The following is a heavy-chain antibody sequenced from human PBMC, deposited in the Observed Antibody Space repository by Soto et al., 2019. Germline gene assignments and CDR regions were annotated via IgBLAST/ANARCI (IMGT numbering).Heavy chain of an antibody. Sequence: QVQLVQSGAEVKKPGSSVKVSCKASGGTFSSYAISWVRQAPGQGLEWMGGIIPISDTTNYAQKFQGRVTITADEYTSTAYMELSSLRSEETAVYYCARSQGSSTSLEIYYYYYYGMDVWGQGTTVTVSS. J-gene: IGHJ6*02. CDR3: ARSQGSSTSLEIYYYYYYGMDV. CDR2: IIPISDTT. V-gene: IGHV1-69*01. D-gene: IGHD2-2*01. CDR1: GGTFSSYA.